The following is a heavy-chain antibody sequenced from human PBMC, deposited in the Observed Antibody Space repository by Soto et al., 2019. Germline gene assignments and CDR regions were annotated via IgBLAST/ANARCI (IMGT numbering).Heavy chain of an antibody. CDR2: IFWDDDK. Sequence: QITLRESGPTLVKPTQTLTLTCTFSGFSLNTREVGVGWIRQPPGKALEWLALIFWDDDKRYSPSLKTRLTTSXDXXKSQVVLTMTNMDPVDTATYYCAHARSGPRIEDYLGYYFDYWGQGTLVTVSS. CDR1: GFSLNTREVG. CDR3: AHARSGPRIEDYLGYYFDY. J-gene: IGHJ4*02. D-gene: IGHD4-17*01. V-gene: IGHV2-5*02.